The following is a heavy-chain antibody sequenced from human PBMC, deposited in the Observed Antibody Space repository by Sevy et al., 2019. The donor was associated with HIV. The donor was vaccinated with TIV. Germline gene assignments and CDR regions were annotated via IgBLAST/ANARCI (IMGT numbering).Heavy chain of an antibody. V-gene: IGHV3-21*06. Sequence: GGSLRLSCAVSGFTFSSYSMNWVRQAPGKGLEWVSAISGSSNYIYYAESVKGRFIISRDNVKNTLYLQMNSLRADDTAVYYCARGPPDGSYDYFDYWGQGTLVTVSS. CDR2: ISGSSNYI. CDR3: ARGPPDGSYDYFDY. CDR1: GFTFSSYS. D-gene: IGHD1-26*01. J-gene: IGHJ4*02.